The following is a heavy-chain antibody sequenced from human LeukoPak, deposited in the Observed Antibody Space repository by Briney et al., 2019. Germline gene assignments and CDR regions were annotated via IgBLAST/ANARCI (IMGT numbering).Heavy chain of an antibody. CDR1: GFTFSSYS. D-gene: IGHD6-13*01. V-gene: IGHV3-48*01. Sequence: PGGSLRLSCAASGFTFSSYSMNWVRQAPGKGLEWVSYISSSSSTIYYADSVKGRFTISRDNAKNSLYLQMNSLRAEDTAVYYCARTIRAAAGKPLIDYWGQGTLVTVSS. CDR3: ARTIRAAAGKPLIDY. J-gene: IGHJ4*02. CDR2: ISSSSSTI.